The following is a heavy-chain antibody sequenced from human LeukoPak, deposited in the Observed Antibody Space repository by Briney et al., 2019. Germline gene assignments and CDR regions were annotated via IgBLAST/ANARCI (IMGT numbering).Heavy chain of an antibody. CDR3: AREMATGSGAFDI. J-gene: IGHJ3*02. CDR2: INYTGST. Sequence: SETLSLTCTVSGGSISSYYWSWIRQPPGKALEWIGFINYTGSTNYNPSLKSRLTISVDTSKNRFSLNLSSLTAADTAVYYCAREMATGSGAFDIWGQGTMVTVSS. CDR1: GGSISSYY. D-gene: IGHD5-24*01. V-gene: IGHV4-59*01.